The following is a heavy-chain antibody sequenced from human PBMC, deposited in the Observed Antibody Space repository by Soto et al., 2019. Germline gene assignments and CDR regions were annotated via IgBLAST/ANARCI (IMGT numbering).Heavy chain of an antibody. J-gene: IGHJ4*02. CDR2: MYYSGSA. CDR3: ARGGSDYYFDY. Sequence: SETLSLTCTVSGGSISSGAYYWSWIRQRPGKGLEWIGYMYYSGSADYNPSLASRVTISVDTSKNQFSLKLSSVTAADTAVYYCARGGSDYYFDYRGQGTLVTVSS. CDR1: GGSISSGAYY. V-gene: IGHV4-31*02. D-gene: IGHD3-16*01.